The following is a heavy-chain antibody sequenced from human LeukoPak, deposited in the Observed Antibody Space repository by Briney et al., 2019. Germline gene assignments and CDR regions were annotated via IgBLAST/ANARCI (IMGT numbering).Heavy chain of an antibody. V-gene: IGHV3-30-3*01. CDR3: ARLGLEVGGPNWFDP. D-gene: IGHD1-1*01. J-gene: IGHJ5*02. CDR1: GFTFSSYA. Sequence: GRSLRLSCAASGFTFSSYAMHWVRQAPGKGLEWVAVISYDGSNKYYADSVKGRFTISRDNSKNTLYLQMNSLRVEDTAVYYCARLGLEVGGPNWFDPWGQGTLVTVSS. CDR2: ISYDGSNK.